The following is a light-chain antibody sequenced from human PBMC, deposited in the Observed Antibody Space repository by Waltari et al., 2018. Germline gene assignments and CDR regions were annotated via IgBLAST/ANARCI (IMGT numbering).Light chain of an antibody. CDR2: EVN. V-gene: IGLV2-8*01. CDR1: SSDVGRYDF. Sequence: QSALTQPPSASGSPGQSVTISCTGTSSDVGRYDFVSWYQQHPGNVHKLIIYEVNRRPSGVPDRFSGSKSGNTASLTVSGLRAEDEADYYCSSYAGTNNLVFGGGTKLTFL. CDR3: SSYAGTNNLV. J-gene: IGLJ3*02.